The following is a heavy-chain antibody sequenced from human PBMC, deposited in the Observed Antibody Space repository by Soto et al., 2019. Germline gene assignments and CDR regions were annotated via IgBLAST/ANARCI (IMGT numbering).Heavy chain of an antibody. V-gene: IGHV3-23*01. J-gene: IGHJ4*02. D-gene: IGHD6-19*01. Sequence: EVQLLESGGGLVQPGGSLRLSCAASGFTFSSYAMSWVRQAPGKGLEWVSAISGSGGSTYYADSVKGRFTISRDNSKNTLYLQKNSLRAEDTAVYYCAKDIGQWLEYFDYWGQGTLVTVSS. CDR2: ISGSGGST. CDR3: AKDIGQWLEYFDY. CDR1: GFTFSSYA.